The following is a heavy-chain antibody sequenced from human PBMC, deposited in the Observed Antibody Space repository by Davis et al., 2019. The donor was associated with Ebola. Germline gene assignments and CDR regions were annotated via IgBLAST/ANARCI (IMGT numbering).Heavy chain of an antibody. V-gene: IGHV1-18*04. Sequence: AASVKVSCKASGYTFTNYGITWVRQAPGQRLEWMEWINAGNGNTNYAQKLQGRVTMTTDTSTSTAYMELRSLRSDDTAVYYCARVEYQLPNWGQGTLVTVSS. CDR2: INAGNGNT. CDR3: ARVEYQLPN. D-gene: IGHD2-2*01. J-gene: IGHJ4*02. CDR1: GYTFTNYG.